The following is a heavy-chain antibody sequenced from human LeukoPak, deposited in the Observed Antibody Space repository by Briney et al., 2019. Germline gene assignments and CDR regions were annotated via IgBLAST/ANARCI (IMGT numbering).Heavy chain of an antibody. Sequence: GSLRLSCAASGFTFSDYYMDWVRQPPGEGLEWIGEVHLSGRTHYNPSLESRVTMSVDMSENHIFLRLTSVTAADTAVYYCAREGGPYRPLDYSGQGTLVTVSS. CDR1: GFTFSDYY. V-gene: IGHV4-34*01. CDR2: VHLSGRT. CDR3: AREGGPYRPLDY. J-gene: IGHJ4*02.